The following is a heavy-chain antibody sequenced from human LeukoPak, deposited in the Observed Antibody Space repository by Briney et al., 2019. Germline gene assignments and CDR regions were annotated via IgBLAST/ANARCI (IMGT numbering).Heavy chain of an antibody. V-gene: IGHV4-34*01. CDR1: GGSFSGYY. D-gene: IGHD7-27*01. Sequence: PSETLSLTCAVYGGSFSGYYWSWIRQPPGRGLEWIGEINHSGSTNYNPSLKSRVTISVDTSKNQFSLKLSSVTAADTAVYYCARLGPRGRLDPWGQGTLVTVSS. J-gene: IGHJ5*02. CDR2: INHSGST. CDR3: ARLGPRGRLDP.